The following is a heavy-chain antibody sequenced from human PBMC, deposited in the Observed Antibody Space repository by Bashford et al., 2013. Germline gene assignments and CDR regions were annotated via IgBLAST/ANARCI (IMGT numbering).Heavy chain of an antibody. J-gene: IGHJ5*02. Sequence: ASVKVSCKASGFTFTNYGFTWVRQAPGQGLEWMGWISANNGNTNYAQKFQGRVTMTTDTSTSTVYMELRSLRSDDTAVYYCARVMVSGTNWFDPGAREPWSPSPQ. D-gene: IGHD1-1*01. CDR1: GFTFTNYG. CDR2: ISANNGNT. CDR3: ARVMVSGTNWFDP. V-gene: IGHV1-18*01.